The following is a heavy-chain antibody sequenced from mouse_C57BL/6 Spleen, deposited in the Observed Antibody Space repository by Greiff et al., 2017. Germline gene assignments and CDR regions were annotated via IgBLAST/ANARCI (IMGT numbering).Heavy chain of an antibody. CDR2: IHPNSGST. CDR1: GYTFTSYW. CDR3: ARRGIITTVVAKDWYFDV. V-gene: IGHV1-64*01. J-gene: IGHJ1*03. D-gene: IGHD1-1*01. Sequence: VQLQQPGAELVKPGASVKLSCKASGYTFTSYWMHWVKQRPGQGLEWIGMIHPNSGSTNYNEKFKSKATLTVDKSSSTAYMQISSLTSEDSAVYYCARRGIITTVVAKDWYFDVWGTGTTVTVSS.